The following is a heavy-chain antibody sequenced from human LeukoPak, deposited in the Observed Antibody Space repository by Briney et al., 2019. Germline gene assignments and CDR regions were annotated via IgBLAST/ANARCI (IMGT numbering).Heavy chain of an antibody. J-gene: IGHJ4*02. CDR2: IYPDDSDT. V-gene: IGHV5-51*01. CDR3: ARSDGSSYGEIDY. Sequence: GESLKISCKGSGYNFPTHWIGRVRQTPGKGLEWMGIIYPDDSDTRYNPAFQNHVFISADKSISTAYLEWNSLKTSDSAMYYCARSDGSSYGEIDYWGQGTLVTVSS. D-gene: IGHD5-18*01. CDR1: GYNFPTHW.